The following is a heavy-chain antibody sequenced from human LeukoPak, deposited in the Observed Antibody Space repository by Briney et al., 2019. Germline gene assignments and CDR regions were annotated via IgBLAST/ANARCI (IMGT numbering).Heavy chain of an antibody. CDR3: ARVTPGRNWFDP. CDR1: GYTFTGYY. CDR2: MNPNSGNT. V-gene: IGHV1-8*02. Sequence: ASVKVSCKASGYTFTGYYMHWVRQAPGQGLEWMGWMNPNSGNTGYAQKFQGRVTMTRNTSISTAYMELSSLRSEDTAVYYCARVTPGRNWFDPWGQGTLVTVSS. J-gene: IGHJ5*02.